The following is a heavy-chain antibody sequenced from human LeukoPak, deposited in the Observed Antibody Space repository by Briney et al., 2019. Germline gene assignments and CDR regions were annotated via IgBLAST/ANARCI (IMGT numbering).Heavy chain of an antibody. V-gene: IGHV4-59*08. CDR1: GGSISSYY. CDR3: ARARSYYYDSSGSPVDYFDY. Sequence: SETLSLTCTVSGGSISSYYWSWIRQPPGKGLEWIGYIYYSGSTYYNPSLKSRVTISVDTSKNQFSLKLSSVTAADTAVYYCARARSYYYDSSGSPVDYFDYWGQGTLVTVSS. J-gene: IGHJ4*02. CDR2: IYYSGST. D-gene: IGHD3-22*01.